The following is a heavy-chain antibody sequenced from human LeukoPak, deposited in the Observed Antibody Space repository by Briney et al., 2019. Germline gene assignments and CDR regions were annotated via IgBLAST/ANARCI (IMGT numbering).Heavy chain of an antibody. Sequence: GGSLRLSCTASGFIFSDYSMNWVRQTPGKGLEWVSSIFPSGGEIHYADSVRGRFTISRGNSKSTLSLQMNSLRAEDTAIYYCATYRQVLLPFESWGQGTLVTVSS. CDR3: ATYRQVLLPFES. J-gene: IGHJ4*02. CDR2: IFPSGGEI. V-gene: IGHV3-21*04. CDR1: GFIFSDYS. D-gene: IGHD2-8*02.